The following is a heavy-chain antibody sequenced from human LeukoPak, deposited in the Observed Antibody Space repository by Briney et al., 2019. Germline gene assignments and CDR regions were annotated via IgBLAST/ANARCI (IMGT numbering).Heavy chain of an antibody. D-gene: IGHD2-2*01. J-gene: IGHJ4*02. CDR1: GFTFSNHW. CDR3: ARTRYGSSSSCHYDFDY. V-gene: IGHV3-74*01. Sequence: GGPLRLSCAASGFTFSNHWMHWVRQAPGKGPVWVSRINSDGISTNYADSVKGRFTISRDNAKNTLYLQMNRLRAEDTAVYYCARTRYGSSSSCHYDFDYWGQGTLVTVSS. CDR2: INSDGIST.